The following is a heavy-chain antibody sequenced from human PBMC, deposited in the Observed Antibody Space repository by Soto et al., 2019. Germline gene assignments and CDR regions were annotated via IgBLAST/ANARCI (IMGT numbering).Heavy chain of an antibody. CDR3: AKDIGYCSSTSCYNDY. CDR1: GFTFSSYS. D-gene: IGHD2-2*01. Sequence: PGGSLRLSCAASGFTFSSYSMNWVRQAPGKGLEWVSYISSSSSTIYYADSVKGRFTISRDNSKNTLYLQMNSLRDEDTAVYYCAKDIGYCSSTSCYNDYWGQGTLVTVSS. V-gene: IGHV3-48*02. CDR2: ISSSSSTI. J-gene: IGHJ4*02.